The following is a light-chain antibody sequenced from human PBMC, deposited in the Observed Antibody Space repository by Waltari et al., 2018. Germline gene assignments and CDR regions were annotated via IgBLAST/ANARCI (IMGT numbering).Light chain of an antibody. CDR3: QQYLRLPVT. CDR2: GAS. CDR1: QSVTRA. Sequence: EIVLTQSPGTLSLSPGESATISCRTSQSVTRALAWYQQKPGQAPRLLLYGASNRATGIPDRFSGSGSGTDFSLTISSLEPEDFAVYYCQQYLRLPVTFGQGTKVEVK. J-gene: IGKJ1*01. V-gene: IGKV3-20*01.